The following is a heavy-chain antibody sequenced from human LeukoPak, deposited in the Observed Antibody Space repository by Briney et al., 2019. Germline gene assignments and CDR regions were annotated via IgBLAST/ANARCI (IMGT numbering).Heavy chain of an antibody. J-gene: IGHJ6*04. CDR3: ARGRIGRIVVVPAAMRPPYYYGMDV. D-gene: IGHD2-2*01. CDR2: IIPIFGTA. V-gene: IGHV1-69*01. Sequence: ASVTVSCKASGGTFSSYAISWVRQAPGRGLEWMGGIIPIFGTANYAQKFQGRVTITADESTSTAYMELSSLRSEDTAVYYCARGRIGRIVVVPAAMRPPYYYGMDVWGKGTTVTVSS. CDR1: GGTFSSYA.